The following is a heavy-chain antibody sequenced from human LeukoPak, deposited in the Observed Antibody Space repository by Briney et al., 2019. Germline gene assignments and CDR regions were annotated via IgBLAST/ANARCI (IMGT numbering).Heavy chain of an antibody. D-gene: IGHD3-16*02. CDR3: AKDHRRYYYYGMDV. CDR2: IRYDGSNK. V-gene: IGHV3-30*02. J-gene: IGHJ6*02. CDR1: GFTFSTYG. Sequence: GGSLRLSCAASGFTFSTYGMHWVRQAPGKGLEWVAWIRYDGSNKYYADSVKGRFTISRDNSKNTLYLQMNSLRAEDTAVYYCAKDHRRYYYYGMDVWGQGTTVTVSS.